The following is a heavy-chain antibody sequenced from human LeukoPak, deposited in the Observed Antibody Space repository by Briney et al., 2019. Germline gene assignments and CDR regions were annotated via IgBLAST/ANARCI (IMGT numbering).Heavy chain of an antibody. CDR3: ARAHSLYYYDSSGYYHMGPNPENDY. Sequence: ASVKVSCKSCVYSVTSCGISWVRQAPGQGLEWMVWISGYNGNTNYAQKLQCRVTMTTDKSTSTAYMELRSLRSDDTAVYYCARAHSLYYYDSSGYYHMGPNPENDYWGQGTLVTVSS. J-gene: IGHJ4*02. V-gene: IGHV1-18*01. CDR1: VYSVTSCG. D-gene: IGHD3-22*01. CDR2: ISGYNGNT.